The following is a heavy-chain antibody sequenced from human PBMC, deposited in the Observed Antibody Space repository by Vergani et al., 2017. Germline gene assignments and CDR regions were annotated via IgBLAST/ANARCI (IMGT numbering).Heavy chain of an antibody. CDR1: GFSFSSNA. V-gene: IGHV3-30*18. D-gene: IGHD3-10*01. CDR2: ISNDGSKK. J-gene: IGHJ6*03. CDR3: AKAGSVTSESLQYNFYMDV. Sequence: QVQLAESGGGRVQPGRSLRLSCAASGFSFSSNAIHWVRQAPGKGLEWVAVISNDGSKKYYADSVKGRFTISRDNSKNTLDLQMNSLRTQDTAVYYCAKAGSVTSESLQYNFYMDVWGKGTTVTVS.